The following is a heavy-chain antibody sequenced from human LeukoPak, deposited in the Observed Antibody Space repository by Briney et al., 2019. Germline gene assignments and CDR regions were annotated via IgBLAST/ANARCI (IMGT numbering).Heavy chain of an antibody. V-gene: IGHV3-21*01. D-gene: IGHD6-13*01. CDR3: ARDSRGYSSSWYYFDY. CDR1: GFTFSSYS. Sequence: GGSLRLSCAASGFTFSSYSMNWVRQAPGKGLERVSSISSSSSYIYYADLVKGRFTISRDNAKNSLYLQMNSLRAEDTAVYYCARDSRGYSSSWYYFDYWGQGTLVTVSS. CDR2: ISSSSSYI. J-gene: IGHJ4*02.